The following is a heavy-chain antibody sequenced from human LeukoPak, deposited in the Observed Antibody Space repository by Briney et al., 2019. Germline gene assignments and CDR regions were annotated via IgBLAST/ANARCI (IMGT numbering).Heavy chain of an antibody. CDR3: ARHVAAGNLVQANWFDP. D-gene: IGHD6-13*01. CDR1: GDSISSNNW. J-gene: IGHJ5*02. CDR2: IYHSGST. Sequence: SQTLSLTCAVSGDSISSNNWWSWVRQPPGKGLEWIGSIYHSGSTYYNPSLKSRVTISVDTSKNQFSLKLSSVTAADTAVYYCARHVAAGNLVQANWFDPWGQGTLVTVSS. V-gene: IGHV4-4*02.